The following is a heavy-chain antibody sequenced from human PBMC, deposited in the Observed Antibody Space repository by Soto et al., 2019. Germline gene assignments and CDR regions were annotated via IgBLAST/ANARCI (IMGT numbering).Heavy chain of an antibody. D-gene: IGHD3-9*01. CDR2: ISAYNGNT. V-gene: IGHV1-18*01. CDR1: GYTFTSYG. Sequence: ASVKVSCKASGYTFTSYGISWVRQAPGQGLEWMGWISAYNGNTNYAQKLQGRVTMTTDTSTSTAYMELRSLRSDDTAVYYCARDFSYDILPGVAFDIWGQGTMVTVSS. J-gene: IGHJ3*02. CDR3: ARDFSYDILPGVAFDI.